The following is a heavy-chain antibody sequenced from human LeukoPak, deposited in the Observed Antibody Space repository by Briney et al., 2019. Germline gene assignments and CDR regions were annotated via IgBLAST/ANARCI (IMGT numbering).Heavy chain of an antibody. CDR3: ARYHWNDVAY. J-gene: IGHJ4*02. CDR1: GFTFSDYW. D-gene: IGHD1-1*01. Sequence: GGSLRLSCAASGFTFSDYWMNWVRQAPGKGLEWVANIKEDGSEKYYVDSVRGRFTISRDNAKSSLYLQMNSLRAEDSAVYYCARYHWNDVAYWGQGTLVTVSS. V-gene: IGHV3-7*01. CDR2: IKEDGSEK.